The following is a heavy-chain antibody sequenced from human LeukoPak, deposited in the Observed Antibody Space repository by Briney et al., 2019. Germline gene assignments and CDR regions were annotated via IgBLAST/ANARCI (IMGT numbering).Heavy chain of an antibody. J-gene: IGHJ6*03. CDR3: ARAGYSSSSVFYYYYYMDV. CDR1: GFTFSSYG. CDR2: IWYDGSNK. D-gene: IGHD6-6*01. Sequence: GGSLRLSCAASGFTFSSYGMHWVRQAPGKGLEWVAVIWYDGSNKYYADSVKGRFTISRDNSKNTLYLQMNSLGAEDTAVYYCARAGYSSSSVFYYYYYMDVWGKGTTVTVSS. V-gene: IGHV3-33*01.